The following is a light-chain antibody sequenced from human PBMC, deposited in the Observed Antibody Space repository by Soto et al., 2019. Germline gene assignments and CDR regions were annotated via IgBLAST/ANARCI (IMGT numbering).Light chain of an antibody. V-gene: IGKV3-11*01. J-gene: IGKJ1*01. Sequence: EIVLTQSPATLSLSPGARATLSCRASQSVSSYLAWYQQKPRQAPRLRIYDASNRAPGIPARFSGSGSGTGFTLTISSLGPEDFAVYYCQQRSNWPPWTFGQGSKVESK. CDR1: QSVSSY. CDR2: DAS. CDR3: QQRSNWPPWT.